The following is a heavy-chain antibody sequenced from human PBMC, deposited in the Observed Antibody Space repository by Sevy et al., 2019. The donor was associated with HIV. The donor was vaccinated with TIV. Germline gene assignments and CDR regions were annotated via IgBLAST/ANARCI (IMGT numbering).Heavy chain of an antibody. D-gene: IGHD3-16*01. V-gene: IGHV3-21*01. CDR3: ASRYNYDPGRFDP. CDR2: ISTSSSYM. CDR1: GFTFSSYS. Sequence: GGSLRLSCAASGFTFSSYSMSWVRKAPGKGLEWVSSISTSSSYMYYADSVKGRFTISRDNAKNSLFLQMNSLRAEDTAVYYCASRYNYDPGRFDPWGQGTLVTVSS. J-gene: IGHJ5*02.